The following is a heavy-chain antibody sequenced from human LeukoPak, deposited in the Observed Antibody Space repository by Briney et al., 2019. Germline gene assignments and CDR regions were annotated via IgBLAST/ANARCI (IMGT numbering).Heavy chain of an antibody. CDR3: AKGAWAGVAATATN. J-gene: IGHJ4*02. D-gene: IGHD6-13*01. V-gene: IGHV3-30*18. CDR1: GFTFTSFG. Sequence: GGSLRLSCAASGFTFTSFGMHWVRQVPGKGLEWVTFISYHGENTFYKEPVRGRFTVSRDNSKDTLYLEMNNLRVEDTAIYYCAKGAWAGVAATATNWGQGTLVTVSS. CDR2: ISYHGENT.